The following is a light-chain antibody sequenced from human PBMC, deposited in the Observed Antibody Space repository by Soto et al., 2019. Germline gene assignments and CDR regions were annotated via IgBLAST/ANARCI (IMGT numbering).Light chain of an antibody. CDR2: GVD. Sequence: QSALTQPASVSGSPGQSITISCTGTNSDVGGYKYVSWYQHQPGKAPKLMFYGVDNRPSGVSNRFSASKSGNTASLTISGLQAEDEADYYCVSYTSTTTLVFGGGTKLTVL. CDR3: VSYTSTTTLV. CDR1: NSDVGGYKY. V-gene: IGLV2-14*03. J-gene: IGLJ2*01.